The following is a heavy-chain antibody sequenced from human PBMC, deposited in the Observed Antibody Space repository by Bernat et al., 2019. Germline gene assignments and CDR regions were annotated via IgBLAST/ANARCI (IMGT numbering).Heavy chain of an antibody. CDR1: GFSFSNYA. V-gene: IGHV3-23*04. CDR2: ISGSGTAT. CDR3: AHRGEAYNLNYYGLDV. Sequence: EVQLVQSGGGLAQPGGSLRLSCVASGFSFSNYAMSWVRQAPGKGLEWVSAISGSGTATYHADSVKGRFTVSRDNSKNTLYLQMNSLRVEDTAVYYCAHRGEAYNLNYYGLDVWGQGTTVTVSS. D-gene: IGHD5-24*01. J-gene: IGHJ6*02.